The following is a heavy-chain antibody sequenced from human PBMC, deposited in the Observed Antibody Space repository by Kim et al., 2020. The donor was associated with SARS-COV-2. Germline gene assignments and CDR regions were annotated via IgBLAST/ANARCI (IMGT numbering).Heavy chain of an antibody. CDR2: ITGGGGSS. D-gene: IGHD3-9*01. J-gene: IGHJ3*02. CDR1: GFTFSSYA. V-gene: IGHV3-23*02. CDR3: VKGMTGYFDSSGVAFAI. Sequence: GGSLRLSCAVSGFTFSSYAMYWVRQSPGGGLEWVSSITGGGGSSYHRDSVRGRFTISRDNSKNMVYLQMNRLNAEDTATYFCVKGMTGYFDSSGVAFAIWGQGTVVTVSS.